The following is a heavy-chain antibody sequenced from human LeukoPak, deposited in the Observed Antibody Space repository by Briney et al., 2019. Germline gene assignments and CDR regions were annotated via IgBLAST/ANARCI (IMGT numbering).Heavy chain of an antibody. D-gene: IGHD6-13*01. CDR3: AREVAAANDAFDI. V-gene: IGHV1-2*06. Sequence: ASVKVSCKASGYTFTGYYMHWVRQAPGQGLEWMGRINPNSGGTNYAQKFQGRVTMTRDTSISTAYMELSRLRSDDTAAYYCAREVAAANDAFDIWGQGTMVTVSS. J-gene: IGHJ3*02. CDR2: INPNSGGT. CDR1: GYTFTGYY.